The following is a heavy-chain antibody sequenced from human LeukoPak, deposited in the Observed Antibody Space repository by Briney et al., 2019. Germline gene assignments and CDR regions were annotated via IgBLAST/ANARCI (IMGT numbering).Heavy chain of an antibody. Sequence: PGGSLRLSCAASGFTFDDYGMSWVRQAPGKGLEWVSGINWNGGSTGYADSVKGRFTISRDNAKNSLYLQMNSLIAEDTALYHCARSTTSIAAAGTDYWGQGTLVTVSS. CDR2: INWNGGST. CDR3: ARSTTSIAAAGTDY. J-gene: IGHJ4*02. D-gene: IGHD6-13*01. CDR1: GFTFDDYG. V-gene: IGHV3-20*01.